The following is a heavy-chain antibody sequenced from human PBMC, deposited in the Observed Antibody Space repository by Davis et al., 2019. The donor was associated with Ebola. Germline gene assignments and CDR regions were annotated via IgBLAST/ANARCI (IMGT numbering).Heavy chain of an antibody. D-gene: IGHD2-15*01. Sequence: MPSETLSLTCTVSGGSISSSSYYWGWIRQPPGKGLEWIGSIYYSGSTYYNPSLKSRVTISLDKSRNQFSLKLTSVTAADTAVYYCARGRSGGEGFDYWGQGTLVAVSS. CDR2: IYYSGST. J-gene: IGHJ4*02. CDR3: ARGRSGGEGFDY. V-gene: IGHV4-39*07. CDR1: GGSISSSSYY.